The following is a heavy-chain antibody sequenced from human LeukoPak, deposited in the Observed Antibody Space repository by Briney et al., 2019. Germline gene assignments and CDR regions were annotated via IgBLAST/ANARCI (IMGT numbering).Heavy chain of an antibody. CDR2: IRSDGSDT. CDR3: AKGRTLVGGSTRSYDC. Sequence: PGGSLRLSCAASGFTFSDTWMHWVRQVPGEGLVWVSRIRSDGSDTRYAESVKGRFTISRDNSKHTLFLQMNSLRDEDTAVYYCAKGRTLVGGSTRSYDCWGQGTLVTVSS. V-gene: IGHV3-74*01. J-gene: IGHJ4*02. CDR1: GFTFSDTW. D-gene: IGHD1-26*01.